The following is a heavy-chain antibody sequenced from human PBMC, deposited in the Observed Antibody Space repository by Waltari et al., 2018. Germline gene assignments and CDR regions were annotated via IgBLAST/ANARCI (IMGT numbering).Heavy chain of an antibody. CDR2: INHSGNT. CDR1: GGALSDNY. CDR3: ARVGYSSSSGNYLDH. J-gene: IGHJ4*02. V-gene: IGHV4-34*01. D-gene: IGHD6-6*01. Sequence: GTGLLKPSETLSLTCAVYGGALSDNYWIWIRQPPGKGLEWIGEINHSGNTNYNSSLKSRVTISIHTSINQFSLKLSSVTAADTSVYYCARVGYSSSSGNYLDHWGQGTLVTVSS.